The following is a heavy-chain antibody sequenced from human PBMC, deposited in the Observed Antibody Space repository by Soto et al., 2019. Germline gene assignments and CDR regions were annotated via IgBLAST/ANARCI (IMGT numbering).Heavy chain of an antibody. Sequence: VQLVESGGGLVERGGSLRLSCAASGFTFSNAWMSWVRQAPGKGLEWVGRIKSKTDAGTVDYAAPVKGRFTISRDDSTNMLFLQMNGLKTEDTAVYYCTTVDYYDSIGYYSLDYWGQGTLVTVSS. J-gene: IGHJ4*02. CDR2: IKSKTDAGTV. D-gene: IGHD3-22*01. CDR3: TTVDYYDSIGYYSLDY. CDR1: GFTFSNAW. V-gene: IGHV3-15*01.